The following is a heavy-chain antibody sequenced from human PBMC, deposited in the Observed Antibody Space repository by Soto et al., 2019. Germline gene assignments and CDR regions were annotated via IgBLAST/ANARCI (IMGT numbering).Heavy chain of an antibody. V-gene: IGHV1-8*02. Sequence: QVQLVQSGAEVKKPGASVKVSCKASGYTCTSSDINWVRQDTGQGLEWMGWMNAHSGNKDYAQKFQGRVTLTRTTSISTAYMELSSLRSENTAVYYCAREVGATRFDYWGQGTLVTVSS. CDR3: AREVGATRFDY. D-gene: IGHD1-26*01. CDR2: MNAHSGNK. J-gene: IGHJ4*02. CDR1: GYTCTSSD.